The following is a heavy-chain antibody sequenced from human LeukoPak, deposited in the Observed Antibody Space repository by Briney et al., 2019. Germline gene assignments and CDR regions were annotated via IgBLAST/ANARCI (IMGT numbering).Heavy chain of an antibody. Sequence: GGSLRLSCAASGFSISNYWMNWVRQAPGKGLEWVANIKQDGSEKNYVDSVKGRFTISRDNAKNSLILQMNSLRAEDTAVYYCAKDDPYSYYYGSGSYPFMDVWGQGTTVTVSS. D-gene: IGHD3-10*01. CDR3: AKDDPYSYYYGSGSYPFMDV. CDR2: IKQDGSEK. CDR1: GFSISNYW. V-gene: IGHV3-7*03. J-gene: IGHJ6*02.